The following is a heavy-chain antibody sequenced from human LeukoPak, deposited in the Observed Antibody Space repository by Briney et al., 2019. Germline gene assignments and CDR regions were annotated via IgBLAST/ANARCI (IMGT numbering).Heavy chain of an antibody. CDR3: TRDTFGARDS. D-gene: IGHD3-10*01. J-gene: IGHJ4*02. CDR1: GFTVSSNY. CDR2: INEDGSST. Sequence: GGSLRLSCAASGFTVSSNYMSWVRQAPGKGLVWVSRINEDGSSTSYAESVRGRFTISRDNGKNTLCLQMNSLRAEDTAVYYCTRDTFGARDSWGQGTLVTVSS. V-gene: IGHV3-74*01.